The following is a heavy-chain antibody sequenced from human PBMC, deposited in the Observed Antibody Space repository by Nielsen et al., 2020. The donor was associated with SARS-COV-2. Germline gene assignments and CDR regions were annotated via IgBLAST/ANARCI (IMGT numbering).Heavy chain of an antibody. CDR2: IKPDGLEK. CDR1: GFSLRRDW. V-gene: IGHV3-7*03. J-gene: IGHJ4*02. D-gene: IGHD3-9*01. CDR3: AREHRETYYDILTGYVYFDY. Sequence: GESLKISCSASGFSLRRDWMSWVRQAPGKGLEWVADIKPDGLEKNYVDSVKGRFTISRDNGRNSVYLEVNSLRVEDTAVYYCAREHRETYYDILTGYVYFDYWGQGTLVTVSS.